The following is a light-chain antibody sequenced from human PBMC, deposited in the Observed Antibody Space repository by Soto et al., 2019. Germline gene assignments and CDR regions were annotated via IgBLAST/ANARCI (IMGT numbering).Light chain of an antibody. J-gene: IGLJ2*01. CDR1: NIGRKS. CDR2: DDS. CDR3: QVCDSSSDHVV. V-gene: IGLV3-21*02. Sequence: SYALTQPPSVSVAPGQTDRITCGGNNIGRKSVHWYQQKPGQAPVLVVYDDSERPPGIRERFSRSNSGNTATLTMSRVEAGDEADYYCQVCDSSSDHVVFGGGTKVTVL.